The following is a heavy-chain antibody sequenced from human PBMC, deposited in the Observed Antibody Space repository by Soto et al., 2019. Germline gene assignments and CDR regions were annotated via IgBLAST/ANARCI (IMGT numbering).Heavy chain of an antibody. D-gene: IGHD3-22*01. V-gene: IGHV1-3*01. CDR3: ARGGYLDSSDYLAY. CDR1: RSTFTSFR. Sequence: DSRSTFTSFRLTWGRQAPGRGLEWMGWINPGNGNTKYSQKFQGRAIIERDTSASTAYMELSSLRSEDTAVYFCARGGYLDSSDYLAYWGLGTLVPVSS. CDR2: INPGNGNT. J-gene: IGHJ4*01.